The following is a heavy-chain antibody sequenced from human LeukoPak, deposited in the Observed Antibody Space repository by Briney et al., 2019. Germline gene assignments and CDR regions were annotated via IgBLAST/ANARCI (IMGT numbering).Heavy chain of an antibody. J-gene: IGHJ4*02. CDR1: GFTVSSNY. CDR3: AKEFPYYYDTSGYYQDS. V-gene: IGHV3-53*01. CDR2: IYRGGST. Sequence: GGSLRLSCAASGFTVSSNYMSWVRQAPGKGLEWVSVIYRGGSTYYADSVKGRFTISRDNSKNTLYLQMNSLRAEDTAVYYCAKEFPYYYDTSGYYQDSWGQGTLVTVSS. D-gene: IGHD3-22*01.